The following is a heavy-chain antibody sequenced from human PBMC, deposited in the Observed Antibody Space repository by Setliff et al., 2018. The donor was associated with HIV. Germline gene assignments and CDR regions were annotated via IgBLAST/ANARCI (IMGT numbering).Heavy chain of an antibody. Sequence: SETLSLTCTVSGGSINNHYWYWIRQPPGKGLEWIGYIYISGTTNYNPSLKNRVTMPLDTSKTQVSLRLTSVTAADTAVYYCARRSIAGVTRGFYYYGLDVWGQGTTVTVSS. V-gene: IGHV4-4*09. CDR2: IYISGTT. D-gene: IGHD1-26*01. CDR1: GGSINNHY. J-gene: IGHJ6*02. CDR3: ARRSIAGVTRGFYYYGLDV.